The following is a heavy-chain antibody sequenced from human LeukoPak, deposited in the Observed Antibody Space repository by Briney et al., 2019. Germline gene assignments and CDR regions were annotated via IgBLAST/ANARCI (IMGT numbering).Heavy chain of an antibody. Sequence: GESLRLSCAASGFTFSSYAMNWVRQPPGKGLEWVSYISSSGTTIYYADSVKGRFTISRDNAKNSLYLQMNSLRAEDTAVYYCARGSWNTAMVIWYFDYWGQGTLVTVSS. D-gene: IGHD5-18*01. CDR1: GFTFSSYA. V-gene: IGHV3-48*03. CDR3: ARGSWNTAMVIWYFDY. J-gene: IGHJ4*02. CDR2: ISSSGTTI.